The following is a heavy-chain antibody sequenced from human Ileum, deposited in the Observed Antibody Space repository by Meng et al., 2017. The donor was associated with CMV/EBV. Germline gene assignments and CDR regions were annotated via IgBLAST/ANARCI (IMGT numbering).Heavy chain of an antibody. CDR2: ISSSSSFI. V-gene: IGHV3-21*01. Sequence: GESLKISCAASGFSFNSYTMNWVRQAPGKGLEWLSSISSSSSFIYYADSVKGRFTISRDNANNSLYLQMNSLRAEDTAVYYCARGGDSRYYYYYGMDVWGQGTTVTVSS. CDR3: ARGGDSRYYYYYGMDV. D-gene: IGHD4-17*01. J-gene: IGHJ6*02. CDR1: GFSFNSYT.